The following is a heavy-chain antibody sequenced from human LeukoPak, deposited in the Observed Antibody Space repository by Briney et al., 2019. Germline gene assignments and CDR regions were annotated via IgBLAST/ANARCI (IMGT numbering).Heavy chain of an antibody. CDR3: ARGITARPPYYFDY. CDR2: ITANSAGR. J-gene: IGHJ4*02. CDR1: GFYYNNYG. Sequence: GGSLRLSCVASGFYYNNYGMNWVRQAPGKGLEWVAGITANSAGRYYADSVKGRFTISRDNAKNSVYLQMNSLRAEDTAVYYCARGITARPPYYFDYWGQGTLVTVSS. V-gene: IGHV3-21*06. D-gene: IGHD3-10*01.